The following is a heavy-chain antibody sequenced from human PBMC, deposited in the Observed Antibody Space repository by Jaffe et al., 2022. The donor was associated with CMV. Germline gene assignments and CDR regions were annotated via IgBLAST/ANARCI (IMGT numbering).Heavy chain of an antibody. CDR1: GFTVSYNY. Sequence: EVQLVESGGDLVQPGGSLRLSCAASGFTVSYNYMSWARQAPGKGLEWVSVFYSGGSTYYADSVKGRFTISRDSSKNTLYLQMNSLRAEDTAVYYCARDRGFGEFNLPLVWGKGTTVTVSS. V-gene: IGHV3-66*01. D-gene: IGHD3-10*01. CDR3: ARDRGFGEFNLPLV. CDR2: FYSGGST. J-gene: IGHJ6*04.